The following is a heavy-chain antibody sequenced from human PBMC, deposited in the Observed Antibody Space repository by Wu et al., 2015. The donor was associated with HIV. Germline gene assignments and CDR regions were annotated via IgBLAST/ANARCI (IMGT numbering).Heavy chain of an antibody. V-gene: IGHV1-46*01. J-gene: IGHJ2*01. D-gene: IGHD4-17*01. CDR3: ARSTTVTTWFTSGYFDL. Sequence: QVQLVQSGAEVKKPGASVKVSCKASGYTFTSYYMHWVRQAPGQGLEWMGIINPSGGSTSYAQKFQGRVTMTRDTSTSTVYMELSSLRSEDTAVYYCARSTTVTTWFTSGYFDLWGRGTLVTVSS. CDR2: INPSGGST. CDR1: GYTFTSYY.